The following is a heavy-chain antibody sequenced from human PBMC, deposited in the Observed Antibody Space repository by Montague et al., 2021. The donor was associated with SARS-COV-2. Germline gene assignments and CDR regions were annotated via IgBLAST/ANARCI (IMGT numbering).Heavy chain of an antibody. CDR3: ARQTTLLRGGAPPGV. CDR2: IYYTVNT. V-gene: IGHV4-39*01. Sequence: SETLSLTCTVSGGSISSTAYYWGWIRQPPGKGLEWIGSIYYTVNTYYNPSLKSRVTISVDASTNQFSLTLSSVSAADTAVYYCARQTTLLRGGAPPGVWGQGTTVTVSS. J-gene: IGHJ6*02. CDR1: GGSISSTAYY. D-gene: IGHD3-10*01.